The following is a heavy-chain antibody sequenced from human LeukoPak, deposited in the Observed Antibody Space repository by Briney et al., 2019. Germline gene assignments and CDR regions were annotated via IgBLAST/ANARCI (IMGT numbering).Heavy chain of an antibody. D-gene: IGHD2-15*01. CDR2: INWNGGST. J-gene: IGHJ4*02. CDR3: ARDSFYCSGGSCYSAYYFDY. V-gene: IGHV3-20*04. Sequence: PGGSLRPSCAASGFPFDDYGMNWVRQGPGKGLEWVSSINWNGGSTGYADSVKGRFTISRDNAKKSLYLQMNSLRAEDTALYYCARDSFYCSGGSCYSAYYFDYWGQGSLVAVSS. CDR1: GFPFDDYG.